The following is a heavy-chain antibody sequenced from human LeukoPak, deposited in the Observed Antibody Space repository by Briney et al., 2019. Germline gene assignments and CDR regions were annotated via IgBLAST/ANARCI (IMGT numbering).Heavy chain of an antibody. Sequence: GGSLRLSCAASGFTFSSYSMNWVRQAPGKGLEWVSYISSSSSTIYYADSVEGRFTISRDNAKNSLYLQMNSLRAEDTAVYYCARGGDFWSGSALDYWGQGTLVTVSS. CDR3: ARGGDFWSGSALDY. V-gene: IGHV3-48*01. J-gene: IGHJ4*02. D-gene: IGHD3-3*01. CDR2: ISSSSSTI. CDR1: GFTFSSYS.